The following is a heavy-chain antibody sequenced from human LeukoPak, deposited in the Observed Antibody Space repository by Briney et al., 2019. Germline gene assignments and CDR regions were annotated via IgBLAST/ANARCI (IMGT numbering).Heavy chain of an antibody. CDR1: GFTFSSYW. D-gene: IGHD3-16*02. J-gene: IGHJ6*02. CDR2: ISSSSSTI. V-gene: IGHV3-48*04. CDR3: ARDGVMITFGGVIAKGYYYYGMDV. Sequence: GGSLRLSCAASGFTFSSYWMHWVRQAPGKGLEWVSYISSSSSTIYYADSVKGRFTISRDNAKNSLYLQMNSLRAEDTAVYYCARDGVMITFGGVIAKGYYYYGMDVWGQGTTVTVSS.